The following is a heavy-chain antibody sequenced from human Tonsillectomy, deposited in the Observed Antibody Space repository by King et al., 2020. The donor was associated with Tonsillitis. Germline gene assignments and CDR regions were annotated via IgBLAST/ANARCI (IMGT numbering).Heavy chain of an antibody. V-gene: IGHV3-48*03. CDR1: GFTFSSYE. J-gene: IGHJ6*03. Sequence: VQLVESGGGLVQPGGSLRLSCAASGFTFSSYEKNWVRQAPGNGLEWVSYISSSGSTISYADSVKGRFTISRDNAKNPLYLQMNSLRAEDTAVYYCARVYYYYMDVWGKGTTVTVSS. CDR2: ISSSGSTI. CDR3: ARVYYYYMDV.